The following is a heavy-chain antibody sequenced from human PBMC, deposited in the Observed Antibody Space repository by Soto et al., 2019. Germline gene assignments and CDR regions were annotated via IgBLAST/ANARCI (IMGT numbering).Heavy chain of an antibody. CDR2: IYYSGST. Sequence: PSQTLPLTCTLSGGSISSGCYYWSWIRQHPGKGPEWIGYIYYSGSTYYNPSLKSRVTISVDTSKNQFSLKLSSVTAADTAVYYCARTMVRGLIFDYCGQGTLVTLSS. CDR1: GGSISSGCYY. CDR3: ARTMVRGLIFDY. J-gene: IGHJ4*02. V-gene: IGHV4-31*03. D-gene: IGHD3-10*01.